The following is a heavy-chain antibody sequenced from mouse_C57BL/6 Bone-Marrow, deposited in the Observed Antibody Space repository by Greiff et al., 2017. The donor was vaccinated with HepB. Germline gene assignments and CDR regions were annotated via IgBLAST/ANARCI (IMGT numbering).Heavy chain of an antibody. D-gene: IGHD2-4*01. CDR3: ASDYDRLL. V-gene: IGHV1-82*01. J-gene: IGHJ2*01. CDR1: GYAFSSSW. Sequence: VKLQESGPELVKPGASVKISCKASGYAFSSSWMNWVKQRPGKGLEWIGRIYPGDGDTNYNGKFKGKATLTADKSSSTAYMQLSSLTSEDSAVYFCASDYDRLLWGQGTTLTVSS. CDR2: IYPGDGDT.